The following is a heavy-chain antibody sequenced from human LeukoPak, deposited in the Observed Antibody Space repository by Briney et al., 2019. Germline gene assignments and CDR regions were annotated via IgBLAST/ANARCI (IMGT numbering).Heavy chain of an antibody. D-gene: IGHD5-12*01. CDR1: GYRFTSFY. CDR2: IYPGDSDT. CDR3: ARLGAIGSGYDYDYFDY. V-gene: IGHV5-51*01. Sequence: GESLKISCKGSGYRFTSFYIGWVRQMPGRGLEWMGIIYPGDSDTRNSPSFQGHVTISADKSISTAYLQWTSLKASDTAMYYCARLGAIGSGYDYDYFDYWGQGTLVTVSS. J-gene: IGHJ4*02.